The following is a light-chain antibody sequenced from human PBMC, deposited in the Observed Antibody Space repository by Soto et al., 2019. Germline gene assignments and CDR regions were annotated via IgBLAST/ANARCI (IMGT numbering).Light chain of an antibody. CDR1: QSVSSY. V-gene: IGKV3-11*01. CDR3: QQRSNWPLT. J-gene: IGKJ4*01. CDR2: DAS. Sequence: EIVLTQSPATLSLSPGERATLSCRASQSVSSYLAWYQQKPGQAPRLLIYDASNRATGIPARFSGSGSGTDSTLTISSLEPEDFAVYYCQQRSNWPLTFGGGTKVEIK.